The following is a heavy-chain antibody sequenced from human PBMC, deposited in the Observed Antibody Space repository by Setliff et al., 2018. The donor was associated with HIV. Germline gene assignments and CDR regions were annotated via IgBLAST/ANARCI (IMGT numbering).Heavy chain of an antibody. CDR3: ARWCAAAGCYPAIYHFDS. V-gene: IGHV1-3*04. CDR2: IDTDNGYR. J-gene: IGHJ4*02. D-gene: IGHD2-2*01. CDR1: GGTFNNYA. Sequence: ASVKVSCKASGGTFNNYAINWVRQAPGQRLEWMGRIDTDNGYRRYSPKLQGRVTITKDTSANTAYMELRGLRSEDTAVYYCARWCAAAGCYPAIYHFDSWGQGTLVTVSS.